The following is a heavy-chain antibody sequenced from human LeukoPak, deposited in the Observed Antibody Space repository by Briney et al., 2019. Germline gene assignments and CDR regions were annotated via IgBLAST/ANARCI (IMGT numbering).Heavy chain of an antibody. D-gene: IGHD3-10*01. J-gene: IGHJ4*02. CDR3: ASNRGVYYGSGSYLRFDY. CDR1: GFTFSDFW. CDR2: IYHSGST. Sequence: LRLSCAGSGFTFSDFWMTWIRQPPGKGLEWIGYIYHSGSTYYNPSLKSRATISVDRSKNQFSLKLSSVTAADTAVYYCASNRGVYYGSGSYLRFDYWGQGTLVTVSS. V-gene: IGHV4-30-2*01.